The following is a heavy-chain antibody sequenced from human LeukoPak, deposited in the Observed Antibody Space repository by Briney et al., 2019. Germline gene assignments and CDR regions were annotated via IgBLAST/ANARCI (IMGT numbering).Heavy chain of an antibody. V-gene: IGHV3-15*01. CDR2: IKSKTDGGTT. D-gene: IGHD6-19*01. J-gene: IGHJ4*02. CDR1: GGSITNNY. CDR3: TTEKWLVSYPY. Sequence: ETLSLTCTVSGGSITNNYWAWIRQPPGKGLEWVGRIKSKTDGGTTDYAAPVKGRFTISRDDSKNTLYLQTNSLKTEDTAVYYCTTEKWLVSYPYWGQGTLVTVSS.